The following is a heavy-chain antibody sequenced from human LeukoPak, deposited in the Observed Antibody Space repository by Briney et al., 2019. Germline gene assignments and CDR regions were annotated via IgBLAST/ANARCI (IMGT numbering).Heavy chain of an antibody. CDR2: ISSDGSTK. J-gene: IGHJ4*02. CDR3: ARDRSGCFDY. CDR1: GFTLSSYG. V-gene: IGHV3-30*03. D-gene: IGHD6-19*01. Sequence: QPGGSLRLSCAASGFTLSSYGMQWVRQAPGKGLEWVAVISSDGSTKYYADSVRGRFTISRDNSQNTLFLHMNSLRAEDTAVYYCARDRSGCFDYWGQGTLVTVSP.